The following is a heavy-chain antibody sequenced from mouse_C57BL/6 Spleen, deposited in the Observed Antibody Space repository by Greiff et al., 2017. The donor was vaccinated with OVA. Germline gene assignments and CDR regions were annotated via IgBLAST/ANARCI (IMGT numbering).Heavy chain of an antibody. CDR1: GYTFTSYW. Sequence: QVQLQQSGAELVKPGASVKLSCKASGYTFTSYWMHWVKQRPGQGLEWIGMIHPNSGSTNYNEKFKSKATLTVDKSSSTAYMQLSSLTSEDSAVYYCARSYYYGSSRYAMDYWGQGTSVTVSS. J-gene: IGHJ4*01. V-gene: IGHV1-64*01. CDR3: ARSYYYGSSRYAMDY. D-gene: IGHD1-1*01. CDR2: IHPNSGST.